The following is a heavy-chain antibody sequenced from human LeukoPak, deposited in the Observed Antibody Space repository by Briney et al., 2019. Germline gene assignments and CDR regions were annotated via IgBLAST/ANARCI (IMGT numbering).Heavy chain of an antibody. D-gene: IGHD1-26*01. Sequence: PSETLSLTCAVYGGSFSDYYWSWIRQPPGKGLEWIGEINHSGSTNYNPSLKSRVTISVDTSKDQFSLKLSSVTAADTALYYCARTFRGGSTRRAFDIWGQGTMVTVSS. J-gene: IGHJ3*02. V-gene: IGHV4-34*01. CDR2: INHSGST. CDR3: ARTFRGGSTRRAFDI. CDR1: GGSFSDYY.